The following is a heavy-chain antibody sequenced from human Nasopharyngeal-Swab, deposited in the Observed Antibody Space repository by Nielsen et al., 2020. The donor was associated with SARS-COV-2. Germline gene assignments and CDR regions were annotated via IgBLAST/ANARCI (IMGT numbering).Heavy chain of an antibody. CDR1: GFTFSSYS. CDR3: ARGCVLAGPKCYYSGMDV. Sequence: GESLKISCAASGFTFSSYSMNWVRQAPGKGLEWVSSISSSSSYIYYADSVKGRFTISRDNAKNSLYLQMNSLRAEDTAVYYCARGCVLAGPKCYYSGMDVWGQGTTVTVSS. CDR2: ISSSSSYI. J-gene: IGHJ6*02. D-gene: IGHD3-3*01. V-gene: IGHV3-21*01.